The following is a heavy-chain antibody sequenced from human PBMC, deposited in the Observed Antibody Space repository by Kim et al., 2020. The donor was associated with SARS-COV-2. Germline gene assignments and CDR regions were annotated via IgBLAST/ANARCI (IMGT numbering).Heavy chain of an antibody. D-gene: IGHD3-16*01. CDR1: GFTFSSYW. CDR2: VNSDGSST. J-gene: IGHJ4*02. CDR3: ASLSTGYGWDKFDY. Sequence: GGSLRLSCVASGFTFSSYWMHWVRQAPGKGLVWVSRVNSDGSSTSDADSVKGRFTISSDNARNTLYLQMNSLRAEDTAVYYCASLSTGYGWDKFDYWGQGPLVTVSS. V-gene: IGHV3-74*01.